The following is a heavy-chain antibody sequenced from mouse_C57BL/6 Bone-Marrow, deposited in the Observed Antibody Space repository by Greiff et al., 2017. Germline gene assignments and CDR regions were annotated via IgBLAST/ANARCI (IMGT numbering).Heavy chain of an antibody. V-gene: IGHV5-4*03. J-gene: IGHJ3*01. D-gene: IGHD4-1*01. CDR2: ISDGGSYT. CDR1: GFTFSSYA. Sequence: DVKLVESGGGLVKPGGSLKLSCAASGFTFSSYAMSWVRQTPEKRLEWVATISDGGSYTYYPDNVKGRFTISRANAKNNLYLQMSHLKSEDTAMYYCARQVWTGTFAYWGQGTLVTVSA. CDR3: ARQVWTGTFAY.